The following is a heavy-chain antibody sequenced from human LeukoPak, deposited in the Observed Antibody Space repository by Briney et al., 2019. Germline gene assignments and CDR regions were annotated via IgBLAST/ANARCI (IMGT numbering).Heavy chain of an antibody. J-gene: IGHJ4*02. CDR2: INHRENT. CDR3: ARWGQPVWGSYRYSARPFFDY. Sequence: SETLSLTCAAYGXSFSGYYGSWIRQPPGKGLEWIGEINHRENTNYNPSLKSRVTISVDTSKNQFSLKLTSVTAADTAVYYCARWGQPVWGSYRYSARPFFDYWGQGTLVTVSS. D-gene: IGHD3-16*02. CDR1: GXSFSGYY. V-gene: IGHV4-34*01.